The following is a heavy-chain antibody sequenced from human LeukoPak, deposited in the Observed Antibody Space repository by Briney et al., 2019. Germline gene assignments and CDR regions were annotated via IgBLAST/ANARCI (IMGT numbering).Heavy chain of an antibody. CDR2: TYYRSKWYN. Sequence: SQTLSLTCAISGDSVSSNSAAWNWIRQSPSRGLEWLGRTYYRSKWYNDYAVSVKSRITINPDTSKNQFSLQLNSVTPEDTAVYYCAREGAGEAARPYYYYYYMDVWGKGTTVTVSS. D-gene: IGHD6-6*01. V-gene: IGHV6-1*01. J-gene: IGHJ6*03. CDR3: AREGAGEAARPYYYYYYMDV. CDR1: GDSVSSNSAA.